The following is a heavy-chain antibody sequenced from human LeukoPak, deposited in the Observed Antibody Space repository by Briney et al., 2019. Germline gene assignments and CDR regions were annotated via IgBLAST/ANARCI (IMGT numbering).Heavy chain of an antibody. V-gene: IGHV1-69*01. CDR3: ARCEGYDFWRGCFFDY. CDR2: IIPIFGTA. CDR1: GGTFSSYA. D-gene: IGHD3-3*01. Sequence: SVKVSCKASGGTFSSYAISWVRQAPGQGLEWMRGIIPIFGTANYAQKFQGRVTITADESTSTAYMELSSLRSEDTAVYYCARCEGYDFWRGCFFDYWGQGTLVTVSS. J-gene: IGHJ4*02.